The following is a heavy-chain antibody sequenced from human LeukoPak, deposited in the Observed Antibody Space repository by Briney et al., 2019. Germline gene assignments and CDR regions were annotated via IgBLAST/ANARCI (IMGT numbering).Heavy chain of an antibody. D-gene: IGHD6-13*01. J-gene: IGHJ4*02. CDR1: GGSIRSGSYY. CDR2: IYHSGST. Sequence: SETLSLTCTVSGGSIRSGSYYWSWIRQPAGKGLEWIGSIYHSGSTYYNPSLKSRVTISVDTSKNQFSLKLSSVTAADTAVYYCARVTAADYYFDYWGQGTLVTVSS. CDR3: ARVTAADYYFDY. V-gene: IGHV4-39*07.